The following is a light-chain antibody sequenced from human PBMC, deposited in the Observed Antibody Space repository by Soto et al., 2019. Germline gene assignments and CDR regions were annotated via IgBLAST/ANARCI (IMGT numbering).Light chain of an antibody. CDR2: VAS. V-gene: IGKV1-39*01. Sequence: DIQMTQSPSSLSASVGDSVSITCRTSQTINNYLNWYQQKPGKAPKLLIYVASTLPGGVPSRFSGSGSGTEFSLTISSLQPEDSATYYCQQSYSTLFTFGPGTKVDVK. CDR1: QTINNY. CDR3: QQSYSTLFT. J-gene: IGKJ3*01.